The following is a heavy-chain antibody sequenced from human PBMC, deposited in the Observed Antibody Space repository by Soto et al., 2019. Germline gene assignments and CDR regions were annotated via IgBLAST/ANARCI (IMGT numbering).Heavy chain of an antibody. Sequence: PGGSLRLSCAASGFTFITCSMNWVRQAPGKGLEWVSYISSSGSTIYYADSVKGRFTISRDNAKNSLYLQMNSLRDEDTAVYYCARDGYGDYAFDYWGQGTLVTVSS. CDR1: GFTFITCS. CDR2: ISSSGSTI. V-gene: IGHV3-48*02. D-gene: IGHD4-17*01. J-gene: IGHJ4*02. CDR3: ARDGYGDYAFDY.